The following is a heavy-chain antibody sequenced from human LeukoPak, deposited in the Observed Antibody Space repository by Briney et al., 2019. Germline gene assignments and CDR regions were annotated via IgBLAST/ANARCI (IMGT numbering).Heavy chain of an antibody. CDR3: ARDLVDDIVVVPAAIHGAFDI. V-gene: IGHV4-61*02. Sequence: SQTLSLTCTVSGDSISSGGYYWSWIRQPAGKGLEWIGRIYTSGSTNYNPSLKSRVTISVDTSKNQFSLKLSSVTAADTAVYYCARDLVDDIVVVPAAIHGAFDIWGQGTMVTVSS. CDR2: IYTSGST. D-gene: IGHD2-2*01. J-gene: IGHJ3*02. CDR1: GDSISSGGYY.